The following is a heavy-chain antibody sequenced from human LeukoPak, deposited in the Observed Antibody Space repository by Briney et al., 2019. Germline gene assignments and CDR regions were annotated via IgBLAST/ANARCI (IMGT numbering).Heavy chain of an antibody. CDR2: IKQDGSER. Sequence: GGSLRLSCAASGFTFSRSWMTWVRQAPGKGLEWVANIKQDGSERNYVDSVKGRFTISRDNAKNSLYLQMNSLRAEDTAMYYCARDSAYNAFDYWGQGTLVTVSS. D-gene: IGHD1-14*01. CDR3: ARDSAYNAFDY. V-gene: IGHV3-7*05. CDR1: GFTFSRSW. J-gene: IGHJ4*02.